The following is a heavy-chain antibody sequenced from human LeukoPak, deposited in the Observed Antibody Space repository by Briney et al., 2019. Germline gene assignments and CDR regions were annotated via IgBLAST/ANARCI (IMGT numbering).Heavy chain of an antibody. Sequence: ASVKVSCKASGYTFTSYDINWVRQATGQGLEWMGWMNPNSGNTGYAQKFQGRVTMTRNTSISTAHMELGSLRSEDTAVYYCARGPKDIVVVPAALRGYYYYGMDVWGQGTTVTVSS. V-gene: IGHV1-8*01. CDR1: GYTFTSYD. D-gene: IGHD2-2*01. CDR2: MNPNSGNT. J-gene: IGHJ6*02. CDR3: ARGPKDIVVVPAALRGYYYYGMDV.